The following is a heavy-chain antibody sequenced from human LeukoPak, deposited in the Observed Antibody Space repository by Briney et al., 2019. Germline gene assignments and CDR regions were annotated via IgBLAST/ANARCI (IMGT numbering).Heavy chain of an antibody. CDR2: IYTSGST. CDR1: GGSISSYY. J-gene: IGHJ4*02. D-gene: IGHD3-3*01. CDR3: AKSLQRLEWLLYLNGVGFDY. V-gene: IGHV4-4*07. Sequence: SETLSLTCTVSGGSISSYYWSWIRHPAGKGLEWIGRIYTSGSTNYNPSLKSRVTMSVDTSKNQFSLKLSSVTAADTAVYYCAKSLQRLEWLLYLNGVGFDYWGQGTLVTVSS.